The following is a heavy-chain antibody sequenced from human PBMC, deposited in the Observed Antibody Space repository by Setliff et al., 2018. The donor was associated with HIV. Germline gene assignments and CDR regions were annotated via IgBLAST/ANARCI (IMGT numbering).Heavy chain of an antibody. D-gene: IGHD2-2*01. CDR3: ARDFGGYCSSMSCPGLFDP. V-gene: IGHV1-69*05. Sequence: ASVKVSCKASGGTFSSYAISWVRQAPGQGLEWMGGIIPISGTVNYAQKFWGRVTITTHESTSTAYMELSSLRSEDTAVYYCARDFGGYCSSMSCPGLFDPWGQGTQVTVSS. CDR1: GGTFSSYA. CDR2: IIPISGTV. J-gene: IGHJ5*02.